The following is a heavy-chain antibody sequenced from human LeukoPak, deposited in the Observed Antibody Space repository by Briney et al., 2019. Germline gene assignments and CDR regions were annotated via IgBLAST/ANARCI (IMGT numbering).Heavy chain of an antibody. CDR3: ARDGIAVAGDDDYYYFIDV. CDR2: INAYIGNT. J-gene: IGHJ6*03. Sequence: GAAVKVSCKASGYTFTSHGISWVRQAPVQGLERMGWINAYIGNTNYAQKLQGRATMTTDTSTSTAYMELRSLRSDDTAVYYCARDGIAVAGDDDYYYFIDVWGKGTTVTISS. CDR1: GYTFTSHG. V-gene: IGHV1-18*01. D-gene: IGHD6-19*01.